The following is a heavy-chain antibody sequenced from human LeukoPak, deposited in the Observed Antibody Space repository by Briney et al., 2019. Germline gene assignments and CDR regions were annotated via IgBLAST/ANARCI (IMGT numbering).Heavy chain of an antibody. D-gene: IGHD2-21*02. Sequence: PVGSLRLSCAASGYTLSTAWIHWVRHNLEKGLGWVARIKSDVSNTDYAASVKGRFTISRDGANNILYLQMNSLRVEDTAVYYCTAIRPDYWGQGTVVTVSS. V-gene: IGHV3-74*01. CDR2: IKSDVSNT. CDR1: GYTLSTAW. CDR3: TAIRPDY. J-gene: IGHJ4*02.